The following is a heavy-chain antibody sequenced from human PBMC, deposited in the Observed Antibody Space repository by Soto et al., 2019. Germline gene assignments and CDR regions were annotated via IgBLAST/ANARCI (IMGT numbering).Heavy chain of an antibody. J-gene: IGHJ3*02. CDR2: IIPILGIA. CDR1: GGTFSSYT. Sequence: QVQLVQSGAEVKKPGSSVKVSCKASGGTFSSYTISWVRQAPGQGLEWMGRIIPILGIANYAQKFQGRVTITADKSTSTAYMELSSLRSEDTAVYYCARLSPMIVVLDAFDIWGQGTMVTVSS. V-gene: IGHV1-69*02. CDR3: ARLSPMIVVLDAFDI. D-gene: IGHD3-22*01.